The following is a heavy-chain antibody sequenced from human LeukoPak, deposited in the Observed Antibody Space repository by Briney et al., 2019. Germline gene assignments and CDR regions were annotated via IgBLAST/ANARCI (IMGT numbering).Heavy chain of an antibody. V-gene: IGHV4-59*12. D-gene: IGHD6-13*01. CDR3: ARDRIRAAAGFDI. CDR1: GDSISSYY. J-gene: IGHJ3*02. Sequence: PSETLSLTCSVSGDSISSYYWSWIRQPPGKGLEWIGSIYYSGTTNYNPSLKSRVTMSVDTSKNQFSLKLSSVTAADTAVYYCARDRIRAAAGFDIWGQGTMVTVSS. CDR2: IYYSGTT.